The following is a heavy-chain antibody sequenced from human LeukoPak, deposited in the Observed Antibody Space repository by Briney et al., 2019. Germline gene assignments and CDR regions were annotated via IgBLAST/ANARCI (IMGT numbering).Heavy chain of an antibody. CDR2: INSDGSST. J-gene: IGHJ4*02. Sequence: GGSLRLSCAASGFTVSSNYMSWVRQAPGKGLVWVSRINSDGSSTTYADSVKGRFTISRDNAKNALYLQMNSLRAEDTAVYYCAPTRGSSSWPFDYWGQGTLVTVSS. CDR3: APTRGSSSWPFDY. CDR1: GFTVSSNY. D-gene: IGHD6-13*01. V-gene: IGHV3-74*01.